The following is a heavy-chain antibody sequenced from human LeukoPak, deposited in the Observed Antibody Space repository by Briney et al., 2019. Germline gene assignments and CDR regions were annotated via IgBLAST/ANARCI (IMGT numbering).Heavy chain of an antibody. CDR2: ISSSGSTI. CDR3: ATASPDIVVVVAAPRYGFDI. D-gene: IGHD2-15*01. CDR1: GFTFSDYY. Sequence: GGSLRLSCAASGFTFSDYYMSWLRQAPGKGLEWVSYISSSGSTIYYADSVKGRFTISRDNAKNSLYLQMNSLRAEDTAVYYCATASPDIVVVVAAPRYGFDIWGQGTMVTVSS. J-gene: IGHJ3*02. V-gene: IGHV3-11*04.